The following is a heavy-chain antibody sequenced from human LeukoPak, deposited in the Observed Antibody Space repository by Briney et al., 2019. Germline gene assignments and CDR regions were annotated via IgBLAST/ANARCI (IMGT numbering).Heavy chain of an antibody. D-gene: IGHD6-13*01. Sequence: PSETLSLTCTVSGGSISSYYWSWIRQPAGKGLEWIGRIYTSGSTNYNPSLKSRVTMSVDTSKNQFSLKLSSVTAADTAVYYCAREYSSSWYVFFDYWGQGTLVTVSS. CDR2: IYTSGST. CDR1: GGSISSYY. V-gene: IGHV4-4*07. CDR3: AREYSSSWYVFFDY. J-gene: IGHJ4*02.